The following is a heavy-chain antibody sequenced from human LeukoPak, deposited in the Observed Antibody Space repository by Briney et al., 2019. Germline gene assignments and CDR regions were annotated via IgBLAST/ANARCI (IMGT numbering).Heavy chain of an antibody. Sequence: GGSLRLSCAASGFTFDDYGMSWVRQAPGKGLEWVSGINWNGGSTGYADSVKGRFTISRDNAKNSLCLQMNSLRAEDTALYYCARALPYYGSGSYRSIYFDYWGQGTLVTVSS. CDR1: GFTFDDYG. CDR3: ARALPYYGSGSYRSIYFDY. J-gene: IGHJ4*02. D-gene: IGHD3-10*01. V-gene: IGHV3-20*04. CDR2: INWNGGST.